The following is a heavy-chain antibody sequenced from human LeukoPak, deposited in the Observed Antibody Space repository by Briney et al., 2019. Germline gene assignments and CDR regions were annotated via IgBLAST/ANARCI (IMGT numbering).Heavy chain of an antibody. V-gene: IGHV4-61*05. CDR3: ARHPHDYGDYAAFDI. CDR1: GGSISSSSYY. J-gene: IGHJ3*02. D-gene: IGHD4-17*01. CDR2: IYYSGST. Sequence: SETLSLTCTVSGGSISSSSYYWGWIRQPPGKGLEWIGYIYYSGSTNYSPSLKSRVTISVDTSKNQFSLKLSSVTAADTAVYYCARHPHDYGDYAAFDIWGQGTMVTVSS.